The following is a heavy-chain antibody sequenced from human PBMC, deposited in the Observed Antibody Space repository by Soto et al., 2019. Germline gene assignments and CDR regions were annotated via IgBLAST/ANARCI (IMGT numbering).Heavy chain of an antibody. J-gene: IGHJ4*02. CDR2: IYSGGST. D-gene: IGHD2-15*01. Sequence: EVQLVESGGGLVQPGGSLRLSCAASGFTVSSNYMSWVRQAPGKGLEWVSVIYSGGSTYYADSVKGRFTSSRDNSKNTLYLQMNSLRAEDTAVYYCARIYCSGGSCWWFDYWGQGTLVTVSS. CDR1: GFTVSSNY. V-gene: IGHV3-66*01. CDR3: ARIYCSGGSCWWFDY.